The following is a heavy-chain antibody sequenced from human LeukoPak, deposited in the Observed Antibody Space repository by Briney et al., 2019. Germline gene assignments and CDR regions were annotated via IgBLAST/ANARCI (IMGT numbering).Heavy chain of an antibody. V-gene: IGHV3-23*01. D-gene: IGHD6-19*01. Sequence: PGGSLRLSCAASGFTFSSYAMSWVRQAPGKGLEWVSAISGNGGITYYADSVKGRFTISRDNSKNSLYLQMNGLRAEDTAVYYCARVRIGSAWWEAFDIWGQGTMVTVSS. CDR2: ISGNGGIT. CDR1: GFTFSSYA. CDR3: ARVRIGSAWWEAFDI. J-gene: IGHJ3*02.